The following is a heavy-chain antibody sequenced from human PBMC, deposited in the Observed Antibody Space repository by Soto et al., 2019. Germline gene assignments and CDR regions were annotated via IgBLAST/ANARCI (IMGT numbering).Heavy chain of an antibody. J-gene: IGHJ6*02. CDR3: AREWWERPTAGHYYYGMDV. D-gene: IGHD1-26*01. V-gene: IGHV3-33*01. Sequence: QVQLVESGGGVVQPGRSLRLSCAASGFTFSSYGMHWVRQAPGKGLEWVAVIWYDGSNKYYADSVKGRFTISRDNSKNXLXXQMNSLRAEDTAVYYCAREWWERPTAGHYYYGMDVWGQGTTVTVSS. CDR1: GFTFSSYG. CDR2: IWYDGSNK.